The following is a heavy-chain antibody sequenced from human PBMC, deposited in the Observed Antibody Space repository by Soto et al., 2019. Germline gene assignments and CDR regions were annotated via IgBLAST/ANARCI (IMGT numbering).Heavy chain of an antibody. D-gene: IGHD3-9*01. CDR2: IMPVFAIA. CDR1: GGTFSSNA. Sequence: QVQLVQAGAEVKKPGSSVKVSCKASGGTFSSNAISWVLQAPGQALEWMGGIMPVFAIANYAQKFQGRVTITADESTSTAYMELSSLRSADTAVYYCARARYIDGAPIRGCWDVWGQGTTVTVSS. V-gene: IGHV1-69*01. CDR3: ARARYIDGAPIRGCWDV. J-gene: IGHJ6*02.